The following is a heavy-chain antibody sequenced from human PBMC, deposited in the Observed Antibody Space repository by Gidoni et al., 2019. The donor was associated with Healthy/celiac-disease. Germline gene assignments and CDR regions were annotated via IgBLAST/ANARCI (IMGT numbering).Heavy chain of an antibody. CDR1: GYSFTSYW. CDR3: ARRSCSSTSCYTGRGFDP. J-gene: IGHJ5*02. V-gene: IGHV5-51*01. D-gene: IGHD2-2*02. CDR2: IYPGDSDT. Sequence: EVQLVQSGAEVKKPGESLKISCKGSGYSFTSYWIGWVRQMPGKGLEWMGSIYPGDSDTRYSPSFQGQVTISADKSISTAYLQWSSLKASDTAMYYCARRSCSSTSCYTGRGFDPWGQGTLVTVSS.